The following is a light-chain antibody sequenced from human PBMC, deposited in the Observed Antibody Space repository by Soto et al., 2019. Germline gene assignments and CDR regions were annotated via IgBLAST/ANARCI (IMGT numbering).Light chain of an antibody. V-gene: IGKV1-39*01. CDR3: QQYGDSPRT. Sequence: DIQMTQSPSSLSASVGDRVTISCRASQTIGTSLNWYQQKPGTAPRLLISRASSVESGVPPRFSGSGSGRDFTLTISSLRPEDIANYFCQQYGDSPRTFGGGTKVDIK. CDR2: RAS. CDR1: QTIGTS. J-gene: IGKJ4*01.